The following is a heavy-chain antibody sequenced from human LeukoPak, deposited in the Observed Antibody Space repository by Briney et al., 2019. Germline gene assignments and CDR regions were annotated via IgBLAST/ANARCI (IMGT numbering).Heavy chain of an antibody. J-gene: IGHJ4*02. Sequence: GGSLRLSCATPGFTFSHHAMHWVRQAPGKGLEWVAAIWYDGTNKYYADSLKGRCTISRDNSRNTLYLEMNSLRAEDTAVYYCAKDFGGYYYDTSGPDYWGQGTLVTVAS. CDR1: GFTFSHHA. CDR2: IWYDGTNK. V-gene: IGHV3-33*06. CDR3: AKDFGGYYYDTSGPDY. D-gene: IGHD3-22*01.